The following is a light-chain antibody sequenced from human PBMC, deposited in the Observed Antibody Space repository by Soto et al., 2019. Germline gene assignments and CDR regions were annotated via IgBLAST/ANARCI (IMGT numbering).Light chain of an antibody. CDR2: DAS. Sequence: IQITQSPSTLSASVGDRVSITCRASQSVSSWLAWYQQKPGKAPKLLIYDASGLESGVPSRFSGSGSGTEFTLTISSLQPDDFATYYCQQYNSYSQTFGQGTKVDIK. J-gene: IGKJ1*01. V-gene: IGKV1-5*01. CDR1: QSVSSW. CDR3: QQYNSYSQT.